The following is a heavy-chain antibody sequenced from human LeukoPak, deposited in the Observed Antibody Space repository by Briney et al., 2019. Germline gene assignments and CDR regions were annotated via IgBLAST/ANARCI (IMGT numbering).Heavy chain of an antibody. CDR1: GGSISSYY. CDR2: IYYSGST. V-gene: IGHV4-39*01. D-gene: IGHD4-17*01. Sequence: SETLSLTCTVSGGSISSYYWSWIRQPPGKGLEWIGSIYYSGSTYYNPSLKSRVTISVDTSKNQFSLKLSSVTAADTAVYYCARLGPFQYGDYETEAFDIWGQGTMVTVSS. J-gene: IGHJ3*02. CDR3: ARLGPFQYGDYETEAFDI.